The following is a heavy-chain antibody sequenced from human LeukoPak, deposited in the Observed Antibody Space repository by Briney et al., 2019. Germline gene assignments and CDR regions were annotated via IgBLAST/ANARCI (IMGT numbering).Heavy chain of an antibody. D-gene: IGHD5-12*01. Sequence: SQTLSLTCAISGDSVSGYSGTWNWLRQSPSRGLEWLGRTYYRSKWYNDYALSVKGLITIIPDTSKNQFSLQLNSVTPEDTAVYYCAMQYSGKLDFWGQGTLVTVSS. CDR2: TYYRSKWYN. CDR3: AMQYSGKLDF. V-gene: IGHV6-1*01. CDR1: GDSVSGYSGT. J-gene: IGHJ4*02.